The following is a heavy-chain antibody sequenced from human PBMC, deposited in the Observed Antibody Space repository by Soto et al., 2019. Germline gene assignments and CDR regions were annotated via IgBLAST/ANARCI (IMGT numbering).Heavy chain of an antibody. Sequence: QVQLVQSGAEVKKPGASVKVSCKASGYTFTSYDINWVRQATGQWLEWMGWMNPNSGNTGYAQKFQGRDTMTRNSSISTAYMELSSMRSEDTAVYYCAGGSDSSSDFDYGGQGTLVTVAA. D-gene: IGHD3-22*01. CDR2: MNPNSGNT. J-gene: IGHJ4*02. V-gene: IGHV1-8*01. CDR1: GYTFTSYD. CDR3: AGGSDSSSDFDY.